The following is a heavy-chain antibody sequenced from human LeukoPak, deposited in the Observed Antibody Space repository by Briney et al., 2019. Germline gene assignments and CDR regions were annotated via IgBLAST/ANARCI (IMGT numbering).Heavy chain of an antibody. CDR1: GFSLSTRGVG. CDR2: LYWDDDK. D-gene: IGHD6-19*01. Sequence: GSGPTLLKPTQTLTLTFTFSGFSLSTRGVGVGWIRQPPGKALEWLTLLYWDDDKRYSPSLKSRLTIPKATSKNQVVLTITNMDPVDTATYYCAHNLDVSRDIAVAPFDPGGQGTLVTVSS. V-gene: IGHV2-5*02. CDR3: AHNLDVSRDIAVAPFDP. J-gene: IGHJ5*02.